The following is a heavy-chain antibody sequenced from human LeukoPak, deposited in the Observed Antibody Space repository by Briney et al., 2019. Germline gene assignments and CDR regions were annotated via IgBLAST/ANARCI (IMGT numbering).Heavy chain of an antibody. V-gene: IGHV4-61*01. CDR1: GYSISSGYY. D-gene: IGHD3-22*01. J-gene: IGHJ4*02. CDR2: ISYTGST. CDR3: ARFDSSGYYSTFDY. Sequence: SETLSLTCTVSGYSISSGYYWGWIRQPPGKGLEWIGYISYTGSTNYNPSLKSRVTISVDTSKNQFSLKLSSVTAADTAVYYCARFDSSGYYSTFDYWGQGTLVTVSS.